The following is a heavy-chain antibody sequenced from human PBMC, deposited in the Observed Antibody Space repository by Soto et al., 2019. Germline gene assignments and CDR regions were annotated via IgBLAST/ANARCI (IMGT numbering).Heavy chain of an antibody. V-gene: IGHV3-7*01. CDR1: GFTFTSYW. CDR3: ATSSDTGYIFDF. Sequence: PGGSLRLSCAASGFTFTSYWMSWVRQAPGKGLEWVASIKQNGGEEYYVDSVKGRFTISRDNAKNSLYLEMNSLRAEDRAVYYCATSSDTGYIFDFWGQGTLVTVS. CDR2: IKQNGGEE. J-gene: IGHJ4*02. D-gene: IGHD3-9*01.